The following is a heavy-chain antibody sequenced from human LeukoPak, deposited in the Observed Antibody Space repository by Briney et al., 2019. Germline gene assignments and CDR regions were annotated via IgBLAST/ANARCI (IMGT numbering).Heavy chain of an antibody. CDR3: ARVKSGYSYGPHYYYYYCMDV. V-gene: IGHV3-7*04. CDR1: GFTFISYG. J-gene: IGHJ6*03. D-gene: IGHD5-18*01. CDR2: IKQDGSEK. Sequence: GGTLRLSCAASGFTFISYGMSWVRQAPGKGLEWVANIKQDGSEKNYVDSVKGRFTISRDNAKNSLYLQMNSLRAEDTAVYYCARVKSGYSYGPHYYYYYCMDVWGKGTTVTVSS.